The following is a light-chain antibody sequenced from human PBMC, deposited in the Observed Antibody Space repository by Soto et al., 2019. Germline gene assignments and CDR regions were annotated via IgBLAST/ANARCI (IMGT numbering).Light chain of an antibody. CDR3: RQYGTSAPIT. CDR2: GAS. J-gene: IGKJ5*01. CDR1: QSVRSNY. V-gene: IGKV3-20*01. Sequence: EIVLTQSPGTLSLSPGERATLSCRASQSVRSNYLAWYQQKPGQAPSLLIYGASSRATGIPDRFSGSGSGTDFTLTISRLEPEDFGMYYCRQYGTSAPITFGQGTRVEIE.